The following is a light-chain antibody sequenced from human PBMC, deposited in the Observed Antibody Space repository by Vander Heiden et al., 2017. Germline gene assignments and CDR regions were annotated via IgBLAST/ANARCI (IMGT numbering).Light chain of an antibody. CDR1: QSVLYSSNNKNY. J-gene: IGKJ1*01. CDR2: WAS. V-gene: IGKV4-1*01. CDR3: QQYYSSRT. Sequence: DSVMTQSQDSLAVSLGERATINCKSSQSVLYSSNNKNYLAGYQQRPGQPPKLLIYWASTRESGVPDRFRGSGSGTDFTLTISSLQAEDVAVYYCQQYYSSRTFGQGTKVEIK.